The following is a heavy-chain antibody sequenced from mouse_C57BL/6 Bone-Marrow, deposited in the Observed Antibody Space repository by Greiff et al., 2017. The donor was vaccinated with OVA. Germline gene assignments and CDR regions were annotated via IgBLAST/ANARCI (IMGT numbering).Heavy chain of an antibody. D-gene: IGHD2-4*01. Sequence: VQLKQSGPVLVKPGASVKMSCKASGYTFTDYYMNWVKQSHGKSLEWIGVINPYNGGTSYNQKFKGKATLTVDKSSSTAYMELNSLTSEDSAVYYCARWGLRREGYYYAMDYWGQGTSVTVSS. V-gene: IGHV1-19*01. J-gene: IGHJ4*01. CDR3: ARWGLRREGYYYAMDY. CDR2: INPYNGGT. CDR1: GYTFTDYY.